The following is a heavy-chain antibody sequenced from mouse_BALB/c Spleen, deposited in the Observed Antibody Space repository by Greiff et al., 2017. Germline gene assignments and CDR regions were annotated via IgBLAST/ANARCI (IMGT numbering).Heavy chain of an antibody. J-gene: IGHJ1*01. CDR3: AYWYFDV. CDR1: GYSITSGYY. Sequence: EVQLVESGPGLVKPSQSLSLTCSVTGYSITSGYYWNWIRQFPGNKLEWMGYISYDGSNNYNPSLKNRISITRDTSKNQFFLKLNSVTTEDTATYYCAYWYFDVWGAGTTVTVSS. CDR2: ISYDGSN. V-gene: IGHV3-6*02.